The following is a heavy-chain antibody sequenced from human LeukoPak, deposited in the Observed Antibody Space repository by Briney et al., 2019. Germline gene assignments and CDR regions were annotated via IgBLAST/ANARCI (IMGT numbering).Heavy chain of an antibody. Sequence: ASVKVSCKASGYTFTSYGINWVRQAPGQGLEWMGKIIPVHGKPNYAQQFQGRVTITADESTSTAYLELSSLKSEDTAVYYCAREGRITTPGTIYFYFGLDLWGQGTTVIVSS. D-gene: IGHD6-13*01. J-gene: IGHJ6*02. CDR3: AREGRITTPGTIYFYFGLDL. V-gene: IGHV1-69*11. CDR1: GYTFTSYG. CDR2: IIPVHGKP.